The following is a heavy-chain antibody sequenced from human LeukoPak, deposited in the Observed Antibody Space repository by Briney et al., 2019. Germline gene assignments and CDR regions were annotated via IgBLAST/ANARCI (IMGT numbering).Heavy chain of an antibody. CDR3: ARARYDYGDYGSYYYYGMDV. CDR1: GYTFTSYD. D-gene: IGHD4-17*01. V-gene: IGHV1-8*01. CDR2: MNPNSGNT. J-gene: IGHJ6*02. Sequence: ASVKVSCKASGYTFTSYDINWVRQATGQGLEWMGWMNPNSGNTGYAQKFQGRVTMTRNTSISTAYMELSSLRSENTAVYYCARARYDYGDYGSYYYYGMDVWGQGTTVTVSS.